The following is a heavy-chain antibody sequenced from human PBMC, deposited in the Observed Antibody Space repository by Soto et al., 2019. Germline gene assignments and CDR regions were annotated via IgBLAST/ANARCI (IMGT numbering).Heavy chain of an antibody. D-gene: IGHD2-15*01. CDR2: IKSKTDGGTT. V-gene: IGHV3-15*01. CDR3: TTDPSPGIVVVVAAIPNGV. J-gene: IGHJ4*02. Sequence: GGSLRLSCAASGFTFSNAWMSWVRQAPGKGLEWVGRIKSKTDGGTTDYAAPVKGRFTISRDDSKNTLYLQMNSLKTEDTAVYYCTTDPSPGIVVVVAAIPNGVWGQGTLVTVSS. CDR1: GFTFSNAW.